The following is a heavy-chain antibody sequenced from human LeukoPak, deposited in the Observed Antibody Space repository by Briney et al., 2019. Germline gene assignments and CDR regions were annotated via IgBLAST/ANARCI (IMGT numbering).Heavy chain of an antibody. CDR2: IWYDGSNK. V-gene: IGHV3-33*06. D-gene: IGHD4/OR15-4a*01. CDR1: GFAFSSYG. J-gene: IGHJ4*02. CDR3: AKDGASTYFDY. Sequence: GRSLRLSCAASGFAFSSYGMHWVRQAPGKGLEWVAVIWYDGSNKYYADSVKGRFTISRNNYKNTLYLQMNSLRAEDTAVYYCAKDGASTYFDYWGQGTLVTVSS.